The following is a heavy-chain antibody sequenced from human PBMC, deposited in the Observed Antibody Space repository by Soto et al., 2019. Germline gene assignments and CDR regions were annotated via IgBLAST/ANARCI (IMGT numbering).Heavy chain of an antibody. CDR1: GYSLTSYW. CDR3: ARSVLMDYYDSSGYPDY. V-gene: IGHV5-51*01. D-gene: IGHD3-22*01. CDR2: IYPGDSDT. J-gene: IGHJ4*02. Sequence: GESLKISCKGSGYSLTSYWIGWVRQMPGKGLEWMGIIYPGDSDTRYSPSFQGQVTISADKSISTAYLQWSSLKASDTAMYYCARSVLMDYYDSSGYPDYWGQGTLVTVSS.